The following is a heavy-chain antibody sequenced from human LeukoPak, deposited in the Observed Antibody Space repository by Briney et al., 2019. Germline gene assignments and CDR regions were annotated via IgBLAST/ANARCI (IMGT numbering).Heavy chain of an antibody. D-gene: IGHD1-7*01. CDR2: IYHSGST. V-gene: IGHV4-30-2*01. Sequence: SETLSLTCAVSGGSISSGGYSWSWLRQPPGRGLEWIGYIYHSGSTYYNPSLKSRVTISVDRSKNQFSLKLSSVTAADTAVYYCARGSWTGTYNWNYWYDFDYWGQGTLVTVSS. CDR1: GGSISSGGYS. J-gene: IGHJ4*02. CDR3: ARGSWTGTYNWNYWYDFDY.